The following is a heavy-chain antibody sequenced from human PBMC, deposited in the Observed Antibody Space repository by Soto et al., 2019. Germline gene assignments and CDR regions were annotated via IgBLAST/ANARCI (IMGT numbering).Heavy chain of an antibody. J-gene: IGHJ3*02. CDR2: IKSSSGGT. Sequence: ASVKVSCKASGYTFTDYYMHWVRQAPGQGLEWMGWIKSSSGGTNYAQRFQGRVTMTRDTSITTAYLDLSRLTSDDTALYYCARGGYEAGRLGHLDALDIWG. V-gene: IGHV1-2*02. CDR3: ARGGYEAGRLGHLDALDI. CDR1: GYTFTDYY. D-gene: IGHD6-6*01.